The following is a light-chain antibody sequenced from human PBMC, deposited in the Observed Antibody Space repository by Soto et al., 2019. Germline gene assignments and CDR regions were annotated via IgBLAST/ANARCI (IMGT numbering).Light chain of an antibody. CDR1: QDIGKY. Sequence: DYQMTQSPSSLSASVGDRVISTCRASQDIGKYLNWYQQKPEKSPKLLIYSSSILQPGVPSRFSGSASGTTFTLTIASLQPEDFATYFCEQTYSTPTFGQGTRLE. J-gene: IGKJ5*01. CDR2: SSS. V-gene: IGKV1-39*01. CDR3: EQTYSTPT.